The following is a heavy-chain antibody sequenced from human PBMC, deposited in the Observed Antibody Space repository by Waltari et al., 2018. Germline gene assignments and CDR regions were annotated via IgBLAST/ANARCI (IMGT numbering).Heavy chain of an antibody. CDR1: GYSISSGYY. D-gene: IGHD3-22*01. CDR2: IYHSVST. J-gene: IGHJ6*03. V-gene: IGHV4-38-2*02. Sequence: QVQLQESGPGLVKPSETLSLTCSVSGYSISSGYYWGWIRQPPGKGLEWIGSIYHSVSTYYNPSLKSRVTISVDTSKNQFSVKLSSVTAADTAVYYCARSSSGYYYYMDVWGKGTTVTISS. CDR3: ARSSSGYYYYMDV.